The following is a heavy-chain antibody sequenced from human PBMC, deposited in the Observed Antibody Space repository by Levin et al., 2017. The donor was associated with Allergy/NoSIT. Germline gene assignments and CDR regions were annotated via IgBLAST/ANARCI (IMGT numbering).Heavy chain of an antibody. D-gene: IGHD3-10*01. CDR2: IYYSGST. J-gene: IGHJ4*02. V-gene: IGHV4-59*01. Sequence: PSETLSLTCTVSGGSISSYYWSWIRQPPGKGLEWIGYIYYSGSTNYNPSLKSRVTISVDTSKNQFSLKLSSVTAADTAVYYCARCYGSGSYCGYWGQGTLVTVSS. CDR1: GGSISSYY. CDR3: ARCYGSGSYCGY.